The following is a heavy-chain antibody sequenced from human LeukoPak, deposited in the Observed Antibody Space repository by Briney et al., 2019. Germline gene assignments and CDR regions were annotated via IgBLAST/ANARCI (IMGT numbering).Heavy chain of an antibody. Sequence: ASVKVSCKASGYTFTSYGISWVRQAPGQGLEWMGWISAYNGNTNYAQKFQGRATMTTDTSTSTAYMELRSLRFDDTAVYYCARDFAWGSGGAPIDDNWLDPWGRGTLVTVSS. CDR3: ARDFAWGSGGAPIDDNWLDP. D-gene: IGHD7-27*01. CDR2: ISAYNGNT. V-gene: IGHV1-18*01. CDR1: GYTFTSYG. J-gene: IGHJ5*02.